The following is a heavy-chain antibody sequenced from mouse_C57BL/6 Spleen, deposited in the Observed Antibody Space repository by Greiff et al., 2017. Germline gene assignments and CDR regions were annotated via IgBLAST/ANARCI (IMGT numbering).Heavy chain of an antibody. CDR2: ISYDGSN. Sequence: EVKLLESGPGLVKPSQSLSLTCSVTGYSITSGYYWNWIRQFPGNKLEWMGYISYDGSNNYNPSLKNRISITRDTSKNQFFLKLNSVTTEDTATYYCARGGYDYWYFDVWGTGTTVTVSS. D-gene: IGHD2-3*01. CDR1: GYSITSGYY. CDR3: ARGGYDYWYFDV. J-gene: IGHJ1*03. V-gene: IGHV3-6*01.